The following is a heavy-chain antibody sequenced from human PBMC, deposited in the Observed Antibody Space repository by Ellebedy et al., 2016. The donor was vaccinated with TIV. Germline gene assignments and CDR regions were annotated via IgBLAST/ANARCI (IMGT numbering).Heavy chain of an antibody. V-gene: IGHV4-4*02. CDR1: DDAISTTNSW. D-gene: IGHD2-21*01. CDR3: VKVAAYCLEY. Sequence: GSLRLXXIVSDDAISTTNSWWSWVRQPPGKGLEWIGEIFHTGVTNYNPSLWGRVAMSVDKSRSQLSLHLTSVTAADTAVYYCVKVAAYCLEYWGQGALVTVSS. CDR2: IFHTGVT. J-gene: IGHJ4*02.